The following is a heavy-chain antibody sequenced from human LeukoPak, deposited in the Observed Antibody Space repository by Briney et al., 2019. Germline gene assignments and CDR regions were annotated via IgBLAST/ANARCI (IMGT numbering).Heavy chain of an antibody. CDR1: GYTFTGYY. J-gene: IGHJ4*02. D-gene: IGHD3-3*01. CDR2: INPNSGGT. Sequence: ASVKVSCKASGYTFTGYYMHWVRQAPGQGLEWMGWINPNSGGTNYAQKFQGRVTMTRDTSIGTAYMELSRLRSDDTAVYYCARDLKGYDFWSGHDYWGQGTLVTVSS. V-gene: IGHV1-2*02. CDR3: ARDLKGYDFWSGHDY.